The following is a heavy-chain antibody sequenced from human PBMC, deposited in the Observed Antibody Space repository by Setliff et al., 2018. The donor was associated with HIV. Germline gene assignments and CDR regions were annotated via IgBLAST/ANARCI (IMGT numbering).Heavy chain of an antibody. Sequence: PSETLSLTCSVSGVSISSYYWSWIRHSPGKGLEWIGIIFPGGATNYNPSLTSRVTISVDTSKNHLFLKLTSVTTADTAVYFCAKSSPSIGYITDCWGQGAQVTV. J-gene: IGHJ4*02. CDR3: AKSSPSIGYITDC. CDR2: IFPGGAT. V-gene: IGHV4-59*01. CDR1: GVSISSYY. D-gene: IGHD5-12*01.